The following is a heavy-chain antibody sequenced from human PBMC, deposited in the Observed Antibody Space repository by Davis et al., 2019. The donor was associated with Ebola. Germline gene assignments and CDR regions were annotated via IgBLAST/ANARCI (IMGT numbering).Heavy chain of an antibody. CDR2: ISGFNTNT. D-gene: IGHD3-9*01. V-gene: IGHV1-18*04. Sequence: ASVKVSCKSSGYTFTSHGLVRVRQAPGLGLEWMGWISGFNTNTNFAQKFQGRVTVSKDTSTNTAYMDLRSLTSDDTAIYYCARAPNYDVLTGTSSYYFDYWGQGTLVTVSS. CDR3: ARAPNYDVLTGTSSYYFDY. CDR1: GYTFTSHG. J-gene: IGHJ4*02.